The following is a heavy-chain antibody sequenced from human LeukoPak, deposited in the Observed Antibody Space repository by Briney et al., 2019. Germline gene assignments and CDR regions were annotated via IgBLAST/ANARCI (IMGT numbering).Heavy chain of an antibody. J-gene: IGHJ4*02. V-gene: IGHV4-38-2*01. CDR2: IYHSGST. CDR1: GYSISSGYY. CDR3: AGQLPVHRWFGELSGFDY. D-gene: IGHD3-10*01. Sequence: PSETLSLTCAVSGYSISSGYYWGWIRQPPGKGLEWIGSIYHSGSTYYNPSLKSRVTISVDTSKNQFSLKLSSVTAADTAVYYCAGQLPVHRWFGELSGFDYWGQGTLVTVSS.